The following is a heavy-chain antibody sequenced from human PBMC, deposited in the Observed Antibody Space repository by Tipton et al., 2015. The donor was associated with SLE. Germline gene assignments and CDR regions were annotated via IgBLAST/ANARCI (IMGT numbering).Heavy chain of an antibody. J-gene: IGHJ4*02. CDR2: MYDSGTA. V-gene: IGHV4-59*01. Sequence: TLSLTCEVYGGSFSAYYWSWIRQSPGKGLEWIAHMYDSGTATYSPSLKSRVTISTDNSKNQFFLNVTSVTAADTAVYYCARELMGTIGYWGQGTLVTVSS. D-gene: IGHD5-24*01. CDR1: GGSFSAYY. CDR3: ARELMGTIGY.